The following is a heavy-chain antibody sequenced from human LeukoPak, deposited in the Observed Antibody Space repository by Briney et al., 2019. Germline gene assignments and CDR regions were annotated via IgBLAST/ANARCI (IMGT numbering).Heavy chain of an antibody. D-gene: IGHD2-2*01. CDR1: GFTFSDYY. Sequence: GGSLRLSCAASGFTFSDYYMSWIRQAPGKGLEWVSYITSTDSTTYYADSVKGRFTISRDNAKNSLYLQMNSLSADDTAVYYCARDGSRFCSSTSCYSGYYYYGLDVWGQGTTVTVSS. CDR3: ARDGSRFCSSTSCYSGYYYYGLDV. J-gene: IGHJ6*02. CDR2: ITSTDSTT. V-gene: IGHV3-11*01.